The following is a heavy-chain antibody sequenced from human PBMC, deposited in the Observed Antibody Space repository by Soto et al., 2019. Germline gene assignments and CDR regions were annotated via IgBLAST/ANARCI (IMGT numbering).Heavy chain of an antibody. V-gene: IGHV4-39*01. CDR1: GGSISSSSYY. CDR2: IYYSGST. Sequence: SETLSLTCTVSGGSISSSSYYWGWIRQPPGKGLEWIGSIYYSGSTYYNPSLKRRVTISVDTSKNQFSLKLSSVTAADTAVYYCAGLFYDFWSGYPNGVNWFDPWGQGTLVTVSS. D-gene: IGHD3-3*01. CDR3: AGLFYDFWSGYPNGVNWFDP. J-gene: IGHJ5*02.